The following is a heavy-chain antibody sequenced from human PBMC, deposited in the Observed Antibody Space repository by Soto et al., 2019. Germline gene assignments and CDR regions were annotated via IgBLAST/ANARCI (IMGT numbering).Heavy chain of an antibody. CDR2: ISWNSGSI. J-gene: IGHJ3*01. CDR3: AKESSGWS. Sequence: EVQLVESGGGLVQPGRSLRLSCAASGFTFDDYAMHWVRQAPGKGLEWVSGISWNSGSIGYADSVKGRFTISRDNAKNSLYLQMNSLRAEDKALYYCAKESSGWSWGQGTMVTVSS. CDR1: GFTFDDYA. D-gene: IGHD6-19*01. V-gene: IGHV3-9*01.